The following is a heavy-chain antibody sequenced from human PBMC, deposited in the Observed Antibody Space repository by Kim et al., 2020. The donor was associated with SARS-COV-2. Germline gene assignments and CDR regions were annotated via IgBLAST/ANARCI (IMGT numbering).Heavy chain of an antibody. CDR2: IKQDGSEK. CDR3: ARRGPRWYSGSYSDY. Sequence: QAPGKGLEWVANIKQDGSEKYYVDSVKGRFTISRDNAKLQMNSLRAEDTAVYYCARRGPRWYSGSYSDYWGQGTLVTVSS. D-gene: IGHD1-26*01. V-gene: IGHV3-7*01. J-gene: IGHJ4*02.